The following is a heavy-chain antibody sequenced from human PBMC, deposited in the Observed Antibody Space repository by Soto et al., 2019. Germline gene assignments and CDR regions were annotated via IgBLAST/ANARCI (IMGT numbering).Heavy chain of an antibody. V-gene: IGHV1-2*02. D-gene: IGHD3-10*01. J-gene: IGHJ6*02. CDR3: ARDGLWFGVPYGMDV. Sequence: GASVKVSCKASGYTFTGYYMHWVRQAPGQGLEWMGWINPNSGGTNYAQKFQGRVTMTRDTSISTAYMELSRLRSDDTAVYYCARDGLWFGVPYGMDVWGQGNPGHRLL. CDR2: INPNSGGT. CDR1: GYTFTGYY.